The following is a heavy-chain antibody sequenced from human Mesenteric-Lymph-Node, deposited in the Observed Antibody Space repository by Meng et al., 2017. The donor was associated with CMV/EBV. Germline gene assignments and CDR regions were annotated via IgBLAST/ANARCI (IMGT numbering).Heavy chain of an antibody. Sequence: GGSLRLSCAASGFTFSSYAMSWVRQAPGKGLEWVSVIYSGGSSTYYADSVKGRFTISRDNSKNTLYLQMNSLRAEDTAVYYCAKDFEQPAFDYFDYWGQGTLVTVSS. CDR3: AKDFEQPAFDYFDY. CDR2: IYSGGSST. CDR1: GFTFSSYA. V-gene: IGHV3-23*03. D-gene: IGHD6-13*01. J-gene: IGHJ4*02.